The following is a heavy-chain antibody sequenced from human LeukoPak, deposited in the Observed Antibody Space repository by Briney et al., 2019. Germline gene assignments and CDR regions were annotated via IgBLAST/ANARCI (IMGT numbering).Heavy chain of an antibody. CDR1: GYTFTSYD. CDR2: MNPNSGNT. Sequence: ASVKVSCKASGYTFTSYDINWVRQATGQGLEWMRWMNPNSGNTGYAQQFQGRVTMTRNTAITTAYMELSSLRSEDTAVYYCARVRRGYSYPNWFDPWGQGTLVTVSS. D-gene: IGHD5-18*01. V-gene: IGHV1-8*01. J-gene: IGHJ5*02. CDR3: ARVRRGYSYPNWFDP.